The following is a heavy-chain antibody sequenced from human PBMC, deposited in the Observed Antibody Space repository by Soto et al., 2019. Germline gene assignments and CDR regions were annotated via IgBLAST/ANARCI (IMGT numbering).Heavy chain of an antibody. CDR2: ISGHGDAT. V-gene: IGHV3-23*01. J-gene: IGHJ4*02. Sequence: XGSLRLSCAASGVPLTGYAMSWVRQAPGKGLDWVSAISGHGDATFYADSVKGRFTISRDNSKNTLYLHMNSLRAEDTALYYCANSRVSMVRGLIIIPNYWGQGTLVTVSS. CDR3: ANSRVSMVRGLIIIPNY. CDR1: GVPLTGYA. D-gene: IGHD3-10*01.